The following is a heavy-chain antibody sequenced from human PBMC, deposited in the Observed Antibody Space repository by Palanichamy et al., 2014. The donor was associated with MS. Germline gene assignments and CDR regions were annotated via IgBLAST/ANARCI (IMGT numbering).Heavy chain of an antibody. V-gene: IGHV4-39*01. J-gene: IGHJ4*02. Sequence: QLQLQESGPGLVKPSETLSLTCTVSGGSISSSSYSWGWIRQPPGKGLEWIGSIDYSGTTHYNPALKSRVTISVDTSKNQFSLKLSSVTAADTAVYYCARRVRGSRSSSWYLIDYWGQGTLVTVAS. CDR1: GGSISSSSYS. CDR2: IDYSGTT. D-gene: IGHD6-13*01. CDR3: ARRVRGSRSSSWYLIDY.